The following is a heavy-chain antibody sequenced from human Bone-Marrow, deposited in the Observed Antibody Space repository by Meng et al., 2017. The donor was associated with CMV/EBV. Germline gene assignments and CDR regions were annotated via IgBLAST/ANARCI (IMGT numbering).Heavy chain of an antibody. D-gene: IGHD3-16*01. J-gene: IGHJ3*02. CDR1: GFTFSDYE. Sequence: GESLKISCEASGFTFSDYEMNWVRQAPGKGLEWIAYIRGGSTIYYADVVKGRFTISRDNAKNSLYLQMSSLRVEDTAVYYGARDPVGGAWIHDAFDIWGQGTMVTVSS. CDR3: ARDPVGGAWIHDAFDI. V-gene: IGHV3-69-1*02. CDR2: IRGGSTI.